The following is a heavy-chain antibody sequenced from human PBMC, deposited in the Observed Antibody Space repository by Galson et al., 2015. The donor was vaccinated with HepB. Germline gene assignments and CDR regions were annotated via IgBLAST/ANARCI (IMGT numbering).Heavy chain of an antibody. CDR2: ISGSGGSR. CDR1: GFTFSSYG. CDR3: AKDRMEGGHGNDAFDI. J-gene: IGHJ3*02. D-gene: IGHD2-15*01. V-gene: IGHV3-23*01. Sequence: SLRLSCAASGFTFSSYGMSWVRQAPGKGLEWVSSISGSGGSRYYADSVKGRFTISRDNSKNTLYLQMYSLRAEDTAVYYCAKDRMEGGHGNDAFDIWGQGTMVTVSS.